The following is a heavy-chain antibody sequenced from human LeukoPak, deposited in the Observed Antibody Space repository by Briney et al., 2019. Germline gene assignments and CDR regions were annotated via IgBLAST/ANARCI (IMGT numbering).Heavy chain of an antibody. Sequence: SVKVSCTASGGTFSSYTISWVRRAPGQGLEWMGRIIPILGVANYAQKFQGRVTITADKSTNTPYMELSSLRSEDTAVYYCARDHSSGYYPDYFDYWGQGTLVTVSS. J-gene: IGHJ4*02. CDR3: ARDHSSGYYPDYFDY. CDR2: IIPILGVA. V-gene: IGHV1-69*04. CDR1: GGTFSSYT. D-gene: IGHD3-22*01.